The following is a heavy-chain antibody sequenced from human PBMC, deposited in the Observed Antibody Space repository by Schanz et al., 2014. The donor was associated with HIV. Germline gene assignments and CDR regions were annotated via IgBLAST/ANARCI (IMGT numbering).Heavy chain of an antibody. CDR2: ISYDGGIK. Sequence: QVQLVESGGGVVQPGRSLRLSCAASGFIFSSSGMHWVRQAPGKGLDWVAFISYDGGIKVYADSVEGRFTISRDNSRNTLYLQMNSLRTEDTAVYYCAKAAVTDYLDYWGQGTLVTVSS. V-gene: IGHV3-30*18. CDR3: AKAAVTDYLDY. D-gene: IGHD2-21*02. CDR1: GFIFSSSG. J-gene: IGHJ4*02.